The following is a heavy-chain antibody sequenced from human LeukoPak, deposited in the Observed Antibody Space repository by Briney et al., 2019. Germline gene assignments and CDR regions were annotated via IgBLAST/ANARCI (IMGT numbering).Heavy chain of an antibody. Sequence: GGSLRLSCAASGFTFSVYAMSWGRETPAKGLEWVSAIGSSDGKTYYADFAKGGFIILRDTYKSTVYMNLNSLRVEATAVYFCARDMSGSLPNWFDSWGQGPLVIVSS. J-gene: IGHJ5*01. CDR2: IGSSDGKT. D-gene: IGHD1-26*01. CDR1: GFTFSVYA. V-gene: IGHV3-23*01. CDR3: ARDMSGSLPNWFDS.